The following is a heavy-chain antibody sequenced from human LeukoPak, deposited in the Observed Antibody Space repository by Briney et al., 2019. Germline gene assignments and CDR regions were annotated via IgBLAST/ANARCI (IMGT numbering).Heavy chain of an antibody. CDR2: IYYSGST. CDR3: ARERDTMVRGVITRYGMDV. D-gene: IGHD3-10*01. V-gene: IGHV4-38-2*02. CDR1: GDSISGSYY. J-gene: IGHJ6*02. Sequence: PSETLSLTCTVSGDSISGSYYWGWIRQPPGKGLEWIGSIYYSGSTYYNPSLKSRVTISVDTSKNQFSLKLSSVTAADTAVYYCARERDTMVRGVITRYGMDVWGQGTTVTVSS.